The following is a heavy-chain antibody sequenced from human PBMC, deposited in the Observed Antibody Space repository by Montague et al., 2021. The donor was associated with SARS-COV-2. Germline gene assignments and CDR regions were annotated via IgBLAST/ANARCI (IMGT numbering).Heavy chain of an antibody. D-gene: IGHD3-10*01. CDR3: ARDYRSGSSHFDY. CDR1: GFTFSTYP. Sequence: LSLSWAASGFTFSTYPMHWVRQAPGKGLEWVAVISYDGSSKYYADSVKGRFTISRDNSKNTLYLQMNSLRGEDTAIYYCARDYRSGSSHFDYWGQGTLVIVSS. J-gene: IGHJ4*02. CDR2: ISYDGSSK. V-gene: IGHV3-30-3*01.